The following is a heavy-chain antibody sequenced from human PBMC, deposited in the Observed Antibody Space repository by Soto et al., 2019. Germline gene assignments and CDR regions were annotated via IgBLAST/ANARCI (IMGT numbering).Heavy chain of an antibody. CDR3: AKDLVGREEDIVATIFYYYYGMDV. V-gene: IGHV3-30*18. CDR2: ISYDGSNK. Sequence: GGSLRLSCAASGFTFSSYGMHWVRQAPGKGLEWVAVISYDGSNKYYADSVKGRFTISRDNSKKTLYLQMNSLRAEDTAVYYCAKDLVGREEDIVATIFYYYYGMDVWGQGTTVTVSS. D-gene: IGHD5-12*01. J-gene: IGHJ6*02. CDR1: GFTFSSYG.